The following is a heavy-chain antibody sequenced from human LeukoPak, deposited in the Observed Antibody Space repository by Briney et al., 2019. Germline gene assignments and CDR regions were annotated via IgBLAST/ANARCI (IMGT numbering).Heavy chain of an antibody. J-gene: IGHJ4*02. CDR3: AKSYFDYSTYYSYYFNL. Sequence: PSETLSLTCTVSGGSISGGYWSWIRQPPGRGLEWIGYVYTSGSTNYNPSLKSRVTISVDTSKSQFALKLSSVTAADMAVYYCAKSYFDYSTYYSYYFNLWGQGALVTVSS. V-gene: IGHV4-4*09. CDR1: GGSISGGY. CDR2: VYTSGST. D-gene: IGHD4-11*01.